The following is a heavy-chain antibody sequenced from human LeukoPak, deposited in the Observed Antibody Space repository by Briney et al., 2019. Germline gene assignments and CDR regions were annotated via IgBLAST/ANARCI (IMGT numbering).Heavy chain of an antibody. CDR2: IYSGGGT. CDR3: ARSPPENSGYDSFDY. Sequence: PGGSLRLSFAASGFTVSSNYMSWVRQPPGKGLEWGSVIYSGGGTYYADSVKDRFTISRDNSKNTLYLQMNSLRAEDTAVYYCARSPPENSGYDSFDYWGQGTLVTVSS. J-gene: IGHJ4*02. V-gene: IGHV3-53*01. CDR1: GFTVSSNY. D-gene: IGHD5-12*01.